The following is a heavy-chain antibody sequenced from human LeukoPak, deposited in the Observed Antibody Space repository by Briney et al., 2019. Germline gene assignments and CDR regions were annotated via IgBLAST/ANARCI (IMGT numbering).Heavy chain of an antibody. V-gene: IGHV3-9*01. D-gene: IGHD4-17*01. CDR3: AKDFDRFRGDYRTAYFDY. CDR1: GFTFDDYA. J-gene: IGHJ4*02. Sequence: GRSLRLSCAASGFTFDDYAMHWVRHAPGKGLEWVSGISWNSGSIGYADSVKGRFTISRDNAKNSLYLQMNSLRAEDTALYYCAKDFDRFRGDYRTAYFDYWGQGTLVTVSS. CDR2: ISWNSGSI.